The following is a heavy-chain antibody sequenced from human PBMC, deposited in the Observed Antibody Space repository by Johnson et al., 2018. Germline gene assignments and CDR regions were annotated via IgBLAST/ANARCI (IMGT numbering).Heavy chain of an antibody. CDR3: AKCIGQLVWKNAFDI. CDR1: GFTFSSYG. V-gene: IGHV3-30*18. CDR2: ISFDGSNK. D-gene: IGHD1-1*01. Sequence: QVQLVQSGGGVVQPGRSLRLSCVASGFTFSSYGMHWVRQAPGKGLEWVAVISFDGSNKYYADSVKGRFTISRDDSKNTLYLQGNSLRSEDTAVYYCAKCIGQLVWKNAFDIWGQGTMLTVSS. J-gene: IGHJ3*02.